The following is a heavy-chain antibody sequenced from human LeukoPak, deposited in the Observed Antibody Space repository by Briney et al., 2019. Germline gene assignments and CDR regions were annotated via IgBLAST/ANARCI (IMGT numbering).Heavy chain of an antibody. J-gene: IGHJ4*02. CDR3: AISAKVTGTRTFDY. CDR1: GGSISSSSYY. D-gene: IGHD4-17*01. Sequence: SETLSLTCPVSGGSISSSSYYWAWIRQPPGKGLAWIGSMYYSGSTYYYPSLKSRVPISLDTSKNQFSLKLSSVTAAGTAVYYCAISAKVTGTRTFDYWGQGSLVTVSS. CDR2: MYYSGST. V-gene: IGHV4-39*01.